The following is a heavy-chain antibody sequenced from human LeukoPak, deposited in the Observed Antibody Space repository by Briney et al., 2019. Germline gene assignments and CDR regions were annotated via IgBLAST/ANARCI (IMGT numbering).Heavy chain of an antibody. CDR2: VLDNVRT. CDR3: GTIKRGNISGFFSS. CDR1: GGSISSHY. Sequence: PSETLSLTCTVSGGSISSHYWSWVRQPPGKGLEWIGYVLDNVRTKDNPSLNSRFTLPADTPKNQFSLRLISVTAADTAVYYCGTIKRGNISGFFSSCGQGIPVTVSS. V-gene: IGHV4-59*11. J-gene: IGHJ5*02. D-gene: IGHD5-18*01.